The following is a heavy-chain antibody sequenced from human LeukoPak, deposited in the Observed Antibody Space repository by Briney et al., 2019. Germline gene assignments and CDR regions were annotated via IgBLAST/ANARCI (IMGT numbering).Heavy chain of an antibody. V-gene: IGHV4-61*02. Sequence: SQTLSLTCTVSGGSISSGSYYWSWIRQPAGKGLEWIVRIYTSGILNNHPSLKSRLTISVDTSNNQFSIKLTSVTAAATALYYCGREASEGLDCWGQGALGTVSS. J-gene: IGHJ4*02. CDR1: GGSISSGSYY. CDR2: IYTSGIL. D-gene: IGHD6-19*01. CDR3: GREASEGLDC.